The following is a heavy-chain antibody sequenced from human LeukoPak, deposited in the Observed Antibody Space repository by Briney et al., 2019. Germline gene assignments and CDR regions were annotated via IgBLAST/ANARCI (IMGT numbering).Heavy chain of an antibody. CDR2: IYCGCST. V-gene: IGHV3-53*01. Sequence: GGSLRVLCAASGFPVSSNFLRWVRQPPGKGLEWVSDIYCGCSTYYADSVKGRFPLSRGKSKNPLYLQMNGVRAEDTAVYYCARGGGGSFPHYWGQGTLVTVSS. CDR3: ARGGGGSFPHY. CDR1: GFPVSSNF. J-gene: IGHJ4*02. D-gene: IGHD2-21*01.